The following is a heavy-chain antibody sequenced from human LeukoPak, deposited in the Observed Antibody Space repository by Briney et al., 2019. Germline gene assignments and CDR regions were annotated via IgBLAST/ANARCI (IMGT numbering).Heavy chain of an antibody. J-gene: IGHJ4*02. CDR2: INLDGSST. CDR3: ARDLEGSGDYYDSSGYPG. D-gene: IGHD3-22*01. V-gene: IGHV3-74*01. CDR1: GFTLSGYW. Sequence: GGSLRLSCSASGFTLSGYWIHWVRQAPGKGLVWVSRINLDGSSTSYVDSVKGRFTISRDNSKNTLYLQMNSLRAEDTAVYYCARDLEGSGDYYDSSGYPGWGQGTLVTVSS.